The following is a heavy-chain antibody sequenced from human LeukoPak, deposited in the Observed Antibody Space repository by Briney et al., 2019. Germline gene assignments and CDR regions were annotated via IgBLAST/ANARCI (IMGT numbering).Heavy chain of an antibody. CDR2: ISAYNGNT. J-gene: IGHJ4*02. D-gene: IGHD2-15*01. V-gene: IGHV1-18*01. CDR1: GYTFTSYG. Sequence: WASVKVSCKASGYTFTSYGISWVRQAPGQGLEWMGWISAYNGNTNYAQKLQGRVTMTTDTSTSTAYMELRSLRSDDTAVYYCARVAPCSGGSCYSASWGQGTLVTVSS. CDR3: ARVAPCSGGSCYSAS.